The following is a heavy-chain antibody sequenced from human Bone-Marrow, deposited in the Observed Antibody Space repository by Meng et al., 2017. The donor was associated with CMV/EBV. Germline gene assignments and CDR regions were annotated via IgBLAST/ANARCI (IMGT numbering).Heavy chain of an antibody. CDR3: ARKGYCSSTSCYYGMDV. D-gene: IGHD2-2*01. V-gene: IGHV1-2*02. CDR2: INPNSGGT. CDR1: GYTFTSYY. J-gene: IGHJ6*02. Sequence: ASVKVSCKASGYTFTSYYMHWVRQAPGQGLEWMGWINPNSGGTNYAQKFQGRVTMTRDTSISTAYMELSRLRSDDTAVYYCARKGYCSSTSCYYGMDVWGQGTTVTVSS.